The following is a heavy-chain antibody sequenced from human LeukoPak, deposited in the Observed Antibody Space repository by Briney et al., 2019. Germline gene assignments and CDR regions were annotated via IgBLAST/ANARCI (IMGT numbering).Heavy chain of an antibody. CDR2: IYHSGTT. CDR3: ARSEGMATITYFDY. J-gene: IGHJ4*02. D-gene: IGHD5-24*01. Sequence: SETLSFTCTVSGYSVTINYYWGWVRQPPGKGLEWLGSIYHSGTTYHNPSLKSRLALSLDTSKNQFSLKLSSVTASDTAVYYCARSEGMATITYFDYWGQGTLVTVSS. V-gene: IGHV4-38-2*02. CDR1: GYSVTINYY.